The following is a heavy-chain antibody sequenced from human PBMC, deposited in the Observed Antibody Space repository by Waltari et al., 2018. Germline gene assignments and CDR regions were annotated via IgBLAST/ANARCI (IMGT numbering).Heavy chain of an antibody. CDR2: IIPIFGTA. CDR3: ARATGGSYRGYYYYMDV. J-gene: IGHJ6*03. Sequence: QVQLVQSGAEVKKPGSSVKVSCKASGGTFSSYAISWVRQAPGQGLEWMGRIIPIFGTANYAQKFQGRVTITADKSTSTAYMELSSLRSEDTAVYYCARATGGSYRGYYYYMDVWGKGTTVTISS. CDR1: GGTFSSYA. D-gene: IGHD1-26*01. V-gene: IGHV1-69*13.